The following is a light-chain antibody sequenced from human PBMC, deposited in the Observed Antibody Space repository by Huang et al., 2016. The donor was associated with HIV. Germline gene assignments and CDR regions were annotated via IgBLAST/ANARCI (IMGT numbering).Light chain of an antibody. Sequence: EIVMTQSPATLSVSPGERATLSCRASQSVSSNLAWYQQKPGQAPMLFISGASTRATGIPASFTGSGSGTEFTLTISSLQSEDFAVYYCQQYNNWPRTFGQGTKLEIK. V-gene: IGKV3-15*01. CDR2: GAS. J-gene: IGKJ2*01. CDR3: QQYNNWPRT. CDR1: QSVSSN.